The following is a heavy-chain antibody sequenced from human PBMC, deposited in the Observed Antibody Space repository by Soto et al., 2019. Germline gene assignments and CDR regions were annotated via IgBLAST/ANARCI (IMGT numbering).Heavy chain of an antibody. CDR1: GKRSSDYN. J-gene: IGHJ6*02. CDR3: GHSGYYYDLNV. CDR2: VDPEDGET. Sequence: ASVKVSCKVSGKRSSDYNIHWVRQAPGKGPEWMGLVDPEDGETFYAEKFQGRVTITADTSIDTVYMVLSSLRSDDSAVYYCGHSGYYYDLNVWGQVTTVTVSS. V-gene: IGHV1-69-2*01. D-gene: IGHD3-22*01.